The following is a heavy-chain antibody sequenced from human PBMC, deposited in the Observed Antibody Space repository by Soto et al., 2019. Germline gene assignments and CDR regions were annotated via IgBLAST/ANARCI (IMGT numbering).Heavy chain of an antibody. V-gene: IGHV1-69*02. Sequence: SIKVSCQAFGGTFSSYTINWVGQAPGQGVKWLGRIIPILGIANYAQKFQGRVTITADKSTSTAYMELSSLRSEDTAVYYCARTWGYCSGGSCPGRYGMDGWGQGTTVTVAS. CDR2: IIPILGIA. J-gene: IGHJ6*02. CDR3: ARTWGYCSGGSCPGRYGMDG. D-gene: IGHD2-15*01. CDR1: GGTFSSYT.